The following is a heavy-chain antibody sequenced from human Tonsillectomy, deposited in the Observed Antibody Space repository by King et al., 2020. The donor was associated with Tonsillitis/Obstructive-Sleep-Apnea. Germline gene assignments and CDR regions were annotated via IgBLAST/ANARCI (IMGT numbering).Heavy chain of an antibody. CDR2: IYYSGGT. J-gene: IGHJ3*02. V-gene: IGHV4-59*01. CDR1: GGSIGSYY. D-gene: IGHD2-8*01. Sequence: QLQESGPGLVKPSETLSLTCTVSGGSIGSYYWSWIRQPPGKGLECIGYIYYSGGTNYNPSLKSRVTISVDTSKNLFSLKLTSVTAADTAVYYCAREGAVMNAFDIWGQGTMVTVSS. CDR3: AREGAVMNAFDI.